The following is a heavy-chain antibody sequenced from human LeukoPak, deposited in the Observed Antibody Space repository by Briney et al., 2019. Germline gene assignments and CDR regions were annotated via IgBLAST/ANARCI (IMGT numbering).Heavy chain of an antibody. Sequence: PGESLRLSCAASGFTFSSYAMHWVRQAPGKGLEWVAVISYDGSNKYYADSVKGRFTISRDNSKNTLYLQMNSLRAEDTAVYYCARGPFDWLWDYWGQGTLVTASS. CDR3: ARGPFDWLWDY. V-gene: IGHV3-30*04. D-gene: IGHD3-9*01. J-gene: IGHJ4*02. CDR1: GFTFSSYA. CDR2: ISYDGSNK.